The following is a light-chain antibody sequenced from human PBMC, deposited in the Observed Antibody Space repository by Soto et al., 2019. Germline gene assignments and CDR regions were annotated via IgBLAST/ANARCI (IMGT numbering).Light chain of an antibody. CDR2: DAS. CDR3: QHRYKWLIA. V-gene: IGKV3-11*01. Sequence: EIVLTQSPATLSLSPGERATLSCRASQSVSSYLAWYQQKPGQAPRLLIYDASNRATGIPARFSGSGSGTDFTLTISSLEPEDFAVYYCQHRYKWLIAFGQGTRLEIK. CDR1: QSVSSY. J-gene: IGKJ5*01.